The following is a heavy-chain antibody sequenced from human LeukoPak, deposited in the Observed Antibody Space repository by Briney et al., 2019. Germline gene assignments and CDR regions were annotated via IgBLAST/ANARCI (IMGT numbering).Heavy chain of an antibody. CDR2: ISYDGSNK. CDR1: GFTFRSYG. V-gene: IGHV3-30*18. CDR3: AKFVVVPAAWDAFDI. Sequence: GRSLRLSCAASGFTFRSYGMHWVRQAPGKGLEWVAVISYDGSNKYYADSVKGRFTISRDNSKNTLYLQMNSLRAEDTAVYYCAKFVVVPAAWDAFDIWGQGTMVTVSS. J-gene: IGHJ3*02. D-gene: IGHD2-2*01.